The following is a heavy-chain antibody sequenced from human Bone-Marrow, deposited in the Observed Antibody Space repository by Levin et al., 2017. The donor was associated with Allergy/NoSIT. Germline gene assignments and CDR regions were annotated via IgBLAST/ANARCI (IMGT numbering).Heavy chain of an antibody. CDR2: INNGGST. CDR1: GGSISSSY. D-gene: IGHD3-16*01. V-gene: IGHV4-59*01. CDR3: ARSWILGEFDY. J-gene: IGHJ4*02. Sequence: SQTLSLTCNVSGGSISSSYWSWIRQPPGKGLEWIGYINNGGSTNYNPSLKSRVTISVDTSKNQFSLKLSAVTAADTAVYYCARSWILGEFDYWGQGTLVTVSS.